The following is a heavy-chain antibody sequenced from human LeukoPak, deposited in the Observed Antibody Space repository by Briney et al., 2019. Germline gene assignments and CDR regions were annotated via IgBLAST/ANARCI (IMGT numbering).Heavy chain of an antibody. CDR3: ARGYYDILTGENYYYYYMDV. J-gene: IGHJ6*03. D-gene: IGHD3-9*01. CDR2: IYYSGST. CDR1: GGSISSYY. Sequence: PSETLSLTCTVSGGSISSYYWSWIRQPPGKGLEWIGYIYYSGSTNYNPSLKSRVTISVDTSKNQFSLKLSSVTAADTAVYYCARGYYDILTGENYYYYYMDVWGKGTRVTVSS. V-gene: IGHV4-59*01.